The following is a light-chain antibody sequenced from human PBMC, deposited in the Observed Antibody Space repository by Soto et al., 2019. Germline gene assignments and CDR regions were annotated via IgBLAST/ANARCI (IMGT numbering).Light chain of an antibody. V-gene: IGLV2-8*01. Sequence: QSVLTQPPSASGSPGQSVTISCTGTSSDVGGYNYVSWYQQHPGKAPKLMIYEVSKRPSGVPDRFSGSKSGNTASLNVSGIQDEYEDDYYCSSYAGSNNYVCGTWTKVKVL. J-gene: IGLJ1*01. CDR2: EVS. CDR3: SSYAGSNNYV. CDR1: SSDVGGYNY.